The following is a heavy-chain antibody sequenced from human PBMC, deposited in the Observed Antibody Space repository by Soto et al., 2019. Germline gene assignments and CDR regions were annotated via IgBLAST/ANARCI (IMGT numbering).Heavy chain of an antibody. CDR3: AKGLGNAKEV. CDR2: ISSAVNT. D-gene: IGHD2-8*01. V-gene: IGHV3-23*01. J-gene: IGHJ6*02. Sequence: EVQLLQSGGGLVQPGGSLRLSCAGSGFTFSNYAMSWVRQAPGKGLEWVSAISSAVNTYYADSVKGRFTISRDNSRNTVYLQMSGLRVEDTAVFHCAKGLGNAKEVWGQGTTVTVSS. CDR1: GFTFSNYA.